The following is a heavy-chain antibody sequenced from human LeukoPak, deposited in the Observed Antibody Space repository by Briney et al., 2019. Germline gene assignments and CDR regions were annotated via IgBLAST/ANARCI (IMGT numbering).Heavy chain of an antibody. Sequence: GSLRPPLAAPGFTFYYYAMHLVRQAPGKGLGGGSLISWDGGSTYYADSVKGRFTISRDNSKNYLYLQMNSLRAEDTALYYCAKDLAWPPRSTGYSSSWAPGDYWGQGTLVTVSS. V-gene: IGHV3-43D*03. CDR3: AKDLAWPPRSTGYSSSWAPGDY. D-gene: IGHD6-13*01. CDR2: ISWDGGST. CDR1: GFTFYYYA. J-gene: IGHJ4*02.